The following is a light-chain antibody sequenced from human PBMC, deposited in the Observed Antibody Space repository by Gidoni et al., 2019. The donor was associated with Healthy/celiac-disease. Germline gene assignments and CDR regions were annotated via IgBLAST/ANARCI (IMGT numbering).Light chain of an antibody. J-gene: IGLJ2*01. CDR3: SSYTSSSTV. V-gene: IGLV2-14*01. CDR2: DVS. CDR1: SSDVGGYNY. Sequence: QSALTQPASVSGSPGQSITISCTGTSSDVGGYNYVSWYQQHPGEAPKLMIYDVSNRPSGVSNRFSGSKSGNTASLTISGLQAEDEAEYYCSSYTSSSTVFGGGTKLTVL.